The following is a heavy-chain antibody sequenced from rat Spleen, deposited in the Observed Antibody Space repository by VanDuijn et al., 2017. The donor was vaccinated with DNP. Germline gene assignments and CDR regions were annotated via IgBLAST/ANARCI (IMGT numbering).Heavy chain of an antibody. CDR3: TRHPRYGVFRDYFDY. D-gene: IGHD1-11*01. Sequence: EVQLVESGGGLVQPGRSLKLSCAASGFTFSDYYMAWVRQAPEKGLEWVASISFEGTITFYGDSVKGRFTISRDSAKSTLYLQMDSLRSEDTATYFCTRHPRYGVFRDYFDYWGQGVMVTVSS. CDR2: ISFEGTIT. V-gene: IGHV5-22*01. J-gene: IGHJ2*01. CDR1: GFTFSDYY.